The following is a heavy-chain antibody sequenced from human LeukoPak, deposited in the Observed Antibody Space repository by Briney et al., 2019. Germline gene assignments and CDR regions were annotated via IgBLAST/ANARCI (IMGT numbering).Heavy chain of an antibody. CDR1: GFTFSDYY. D-gene: IGHD3-22*01. J-gene: IGHJ4*02. Sequence: GGSLRLSCAASGFTFSDYYMSWIRQAPGKGLERVSYISSSGSTIYYADSVKGRFTISRDNAKNSLYLQMNSLRAEDTAVYYCARVRSEGYYYDSSGYLDYWGQGTLVTVSS. CDR2: ISSSGSTI. V-gene: IGHV3-11*01. CDR3: ARVRSEGYYYDSSGYLDY.